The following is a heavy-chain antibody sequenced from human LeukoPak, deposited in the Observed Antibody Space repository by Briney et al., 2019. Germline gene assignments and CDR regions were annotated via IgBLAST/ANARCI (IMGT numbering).Heavy chain of an antibody. D-gene: IGHD6-19*01. V-gene: IGHV1-69*13. J-gene: IGHJ4*02. Sequence: GASVKVSCKASGYTFTGYYMHWVRQAPGQGLEWMGGIIPLFGTANYAQKFQGRLTVTADESTGTAYMELSSLRSEDTAVYYCARLSSRGSYYAYWGQGSLVSVSS. CDR3: ARLSSRGSYYAY. CDR2: IIPLFGTA. CDR1: GYTFTGYY.